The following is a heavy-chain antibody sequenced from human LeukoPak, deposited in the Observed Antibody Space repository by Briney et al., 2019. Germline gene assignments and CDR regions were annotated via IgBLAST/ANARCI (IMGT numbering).Heavy chain of an antibody. CDR3: ARDGLFVVVPAARGDAFDI. Sequence: ASVKVSCTASGYTFTSYGISWVRQAPGQGLEWMGWISAYNGNTNYAQKLQGRVTMTTGTSTSTAYMELRSLRSDDTAVYYCARDGLFVVVPAARGDAFDIWGQGTMVTVSS. J-gene: IGHJ3*02. CDR2: ISAYNGNT. D-gene: IGHD2-2*01. CDR1: GYTFTSYG. V-gene: IGHV1-18*01.